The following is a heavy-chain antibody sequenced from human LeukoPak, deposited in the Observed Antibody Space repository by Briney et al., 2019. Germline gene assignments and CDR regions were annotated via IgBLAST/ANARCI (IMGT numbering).Heavy chain of an antibody. CDR1: GGSISSDY. Sequence: SETLSLTCTVSGGSISSDYWTWIRQPAGKGLEYLGRIHASGNTYYNPSLNSRVAISIDTSKNQFSLKVSSVAAADTAVYYCARDLGYGYYFYYYLDVWGKGTTVTVSS. D-gene: IGHD5-18*01. CDR2: IHASGNT. CDR3: ARDLGYGYYFYYYLDV. J-gene: IGHJ6*03. V-gene: IGHV4-4*07.